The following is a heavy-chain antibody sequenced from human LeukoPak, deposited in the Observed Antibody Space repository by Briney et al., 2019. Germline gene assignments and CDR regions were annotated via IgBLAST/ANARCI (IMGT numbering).Heavy chain of an antibody. CDR1: GYTFTGDY. Sequence: ASVKGSCKGSGYTFTGDYMHRVRQAPGQRLEWMGWINPNSGGTNYAQKFQGRVTMTRDTSISTAYMELSRLRSDDTAVYYCATAIPFDPWGQGTLVTVSS. D-gene: IGHD2-21*01. V-gene: IGHV1-2*02. CDR2: INPNSGGT. J-gene: IGHJ5*02. CDR3: ATAIPFDP.